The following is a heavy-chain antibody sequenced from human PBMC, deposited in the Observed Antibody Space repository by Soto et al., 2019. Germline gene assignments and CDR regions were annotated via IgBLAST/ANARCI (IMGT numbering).Heavy chain of an antibody. J-gene: IGHJ4*02. CDR2: INPKFGDT. CDR1: GYTFTGYY. D-gene: IGHD1-7*01. Sequence: ASVKVSCKASGYTFTGYYIHWVRQAPGQGLQWMGWINPKFGDTRYAQNFQGRVTLTRDTSSSTAYMELSSLRSDDTAVYYCARDPLGNLNYYCDYWGQGTLVTVSS. CDR3: ARDPLGNLNYYCDY. V-gene: IGHV1-2*02.